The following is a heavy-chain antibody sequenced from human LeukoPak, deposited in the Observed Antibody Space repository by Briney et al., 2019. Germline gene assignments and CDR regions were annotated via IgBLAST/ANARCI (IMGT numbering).Heavy chain of an antibody. Sequence: PGGSLRLSCAASGFTVSNNYMSWVRQAPGKGLEWVSAISGSGGSTYYADSVKGRFTISRDNSKNTLYLQMNSLRAEDTAVYYCAKGGYDILTGYHLGNYYYYYYMDVWGKGTTVTISS. D-gene: IGHD3-9*01. CDR1: GFTVSNNY. J-gene: IGHJ6*03. CDR3: AKGGYDILTGYHLGNYYYYYYMDV. V-gene: IGHV3-23*01. CDR2: ISGSGGST.